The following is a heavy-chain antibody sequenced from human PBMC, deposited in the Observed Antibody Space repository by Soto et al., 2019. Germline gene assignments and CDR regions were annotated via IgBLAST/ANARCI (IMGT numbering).Heavy chain of an antibody. CDR2: ISGSGGST. J-gene: IGHJ4*02. D-gene: IGHD1-1*01. CDR1: GFAFISYA. CDR3: AKDLDGTASTEFDS. Sequence: GGSMRLSCAATGFAFISYAMSWVRQSPGKGLEWVSAISGSGGSTYYADSVKGRFTISRDNSKNTLYLQMDNLRAEDTALYYCAKDLDGTASTEFDSLAQGTQLPVSS. V-gene: IGHV3-23*01.